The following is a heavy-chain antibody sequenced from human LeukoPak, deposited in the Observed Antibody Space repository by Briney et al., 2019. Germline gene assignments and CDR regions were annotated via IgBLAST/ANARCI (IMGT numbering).Heavy chain of an antibody. J-gene: IGHJ4*02. CDR1: GFTFSSYA. Sequence: GGSLRLSCAASGFTFSSYAMHWVRQAPGKGLEWVAVISYDGSNKYYADSVKGRFTISRDNSKNTLYLQMNSLRAEDTAVYYCAKEGVGYYDFWSGYPNQDGYWGQGTLVTVSS. CDR3: AKEGVGYYDFWSGYPNQDGY. CDR2: ISYDGSNK. V-gene: IGHV3-30-3*01. D-gene: IGHD3-3*01.